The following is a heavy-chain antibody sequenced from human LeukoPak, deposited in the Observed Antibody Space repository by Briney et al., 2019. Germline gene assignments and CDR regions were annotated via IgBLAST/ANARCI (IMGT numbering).Heavy chain of an antibody. Sequence: SETLSLTCAVYGGSFSGYYWSWIRQPPGNGREWIGEINHSGSTNYNPPLKSRDTISVDTSKNQFSLKLSSVTAADTAVYYCARAEIKLYNQRRYYFDYWGQGTLVTVSS. V-gene: IGHV4-34*01. CDR2: INHSGST. CDR3: ARAEIKLYNQRRYYFDY. CDR1: GGSFSGYY. D-gene: IGHD3-16*02. J-gene: IGHJ4*02.